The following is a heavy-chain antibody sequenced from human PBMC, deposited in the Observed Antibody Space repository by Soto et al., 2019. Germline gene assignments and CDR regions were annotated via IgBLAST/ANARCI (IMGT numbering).Heavy chain of an antibody. Sequence: SETLSLTCAVYGGSFSGYYWSWIRQPPGKGLEWIGEINHSGITNYNPSLKSRVTISVDTSKNQFSLKLSSVTAADTAVYYCARRPYYDFSSGPPGGLFDPCGQGTLVTVSS. V-gene: IGHV4-34*01. CDR3: ARRPYYDFSSGPPGGLFDP. J-gene: IGHJ5*02. D-gene: IGHD3-3*01. CDR2: INHSGIT. CDR1: GGSFSGYY.